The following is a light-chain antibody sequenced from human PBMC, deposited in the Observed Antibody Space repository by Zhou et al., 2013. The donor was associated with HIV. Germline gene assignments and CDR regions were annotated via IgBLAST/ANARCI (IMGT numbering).Light chain of an antibody. CDR1: QAITND. J-gene: IGKJ1*01. CDR3: QHYGDLPWT. Sequence: EVVMTQSPATLSVSLGERVTLSCRASQAITNDVAWYQQKPGLAPRLLIYGASSRAAGIPDRFSGSGSGTDFTLTISRLEPEDFAVYYCQHYGDLPWTFGQGTKVEIK. V-gene: IGKV3-20*01. CDR2: GAS.